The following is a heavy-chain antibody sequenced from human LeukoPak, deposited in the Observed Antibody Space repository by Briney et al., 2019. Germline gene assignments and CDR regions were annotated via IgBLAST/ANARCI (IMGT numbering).Heavy chain of an antibody. Sequence: GGSLRLSCAASGFTFSSYAMSWVRQAPGKGLEWVSAISGSGGSTYYADSVKGRFTISRDNSKNTLYLQMNSLRAEDTAVYYCARDRLMTTVTDYFDYWGQGTLVTVSS. D-gene: IGHD4-17*01. CDR3: ARDRLMTTVTDYFDY. CDR1: GFTFSSYA. V-gene: IGHV3-23*01. J-gene: IGHJ4*02. CDR2: ISGSGGST.